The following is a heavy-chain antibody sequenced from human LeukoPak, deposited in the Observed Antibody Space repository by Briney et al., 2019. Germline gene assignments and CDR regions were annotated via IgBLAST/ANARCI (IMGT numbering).Heavy chain of an antibody. CDR2: IYTSGST. J-gene: IGHJ4*02. CDR3: ARDGNSGYTFDY. CDR1: GGSISSYY. D-gene: IGHD5-12*01. V-gene: IGHV4-4*07. Sequence: SETLSLTCTVSGGSISSYYWSWIRHPAGKGLEWIGRIYTSGSTKYNPSLKSRVTMSVDTSKNQFSLKLSSVTAADTAVYYCARDGNSGYTFDYWGQGTLVTVSS.